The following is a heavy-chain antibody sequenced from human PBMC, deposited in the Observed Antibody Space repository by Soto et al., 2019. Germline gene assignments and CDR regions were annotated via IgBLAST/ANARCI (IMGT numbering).Heavy chain of an antibody. J-gene: IGHJ4*01. CDR2: TYYRSKWYY. V-gene: IGHV6-1*01. D-gene: IGHD1-26*01. CDR3: ARGEQYSGRIFDY. Sequence: SETLSLTCAITGDSVSSNSAGWSWVRQSPSRGLEWLGRTYYRSKWYYEYAVSVRGRITINPDTSKNQYSLQLNSVTPEDTAVYFCARGEQYSGRIFDYWGQGTLVTVSS. CDR1: GDSVSSNSAG.